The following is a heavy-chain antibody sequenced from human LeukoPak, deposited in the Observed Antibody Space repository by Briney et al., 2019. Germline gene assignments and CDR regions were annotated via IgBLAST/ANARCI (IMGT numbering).Heavy chain of an antibody. CDR3: ARFFAYYYDSSGYYPDP. D-gene: IGHD3-22*01. Sequence: NVNTNYSQKLQGRVTMTTDKSTSTAYMDLRSLRSDDTAVYYCARFFAYYYDSSGYYPDPWGQGTLVTVSS. CDR2: NVNT. J-gene: IGHJ5*02. V-gene: IGHV1-18*01.